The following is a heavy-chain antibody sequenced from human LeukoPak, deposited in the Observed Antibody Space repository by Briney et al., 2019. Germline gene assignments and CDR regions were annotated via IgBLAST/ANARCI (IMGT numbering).Heavy chain of an antibody. V-gene: IGHV4-59*01. CDR1: GGSISSYY. J-gene: IGHJ4*02. CDR2: IYYSGST. CDR3: ARGVVVTAGRGVTVFDY. D-gene: IGHD2-21*02. Sequence: SETLSLTCTVSGGSISSYYWSWIRQPPGKGLEWIGYIYYSGSTNYNPSLKSRVTISVDTSKNQFSLKLSSVTAADTAVYYCARGVVVTAGRGVTVFDYWGQGTLVTVSS.